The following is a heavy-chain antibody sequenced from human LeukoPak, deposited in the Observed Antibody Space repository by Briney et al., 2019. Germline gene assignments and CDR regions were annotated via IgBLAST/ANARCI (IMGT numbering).Heavy chain of an antibody. CDR1: SGSFSGYY. Sequence: PSETLSLTCAVYSGSFSGYYWSWVRQAPGKGLEWVSAISGSGGSTYYADSVKGRFTISRDNSKNTLYLQMNSLRAEDTAVYYCAKLYYDFWSGLLPLDYWGQGTLVTVSS. CDR2: ISGSGGST. J-gene: IGHJ4*02. CDR3: AKLYYDFWSGLLPLDY. D-gene: IGHD3-3*01. V-gene: IGHV3-23*01.